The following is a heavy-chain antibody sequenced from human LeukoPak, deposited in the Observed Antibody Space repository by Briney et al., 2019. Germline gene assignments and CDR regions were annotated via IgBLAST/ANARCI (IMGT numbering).Heavy chain of an antibody. D-gene: IGHD3-16*02. CDR2: INPGGSSI. Sequence: PGRPLRLSCAASGFTFSSYWMHWVRQVPGKGLVWVARINPGGSSITYADSVKGRFTISRDDAKNTLYLQMNSLRAEDTAVYYCAKDREGTYYDYVWGSYRYGTIDYWGQGTLVTVSS. V-gene: IGHV3-74*01. CDR3: AKDREGTYYDYVWGSYRYGTIDY. CDR1: GFTFSSYW. J-gene: IGHJ4*02.